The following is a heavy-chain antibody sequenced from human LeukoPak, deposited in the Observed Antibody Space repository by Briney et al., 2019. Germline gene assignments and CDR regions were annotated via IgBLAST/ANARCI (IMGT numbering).Heavy chain of an antibody. CDR3: ARERWLQLSYFDY. V-gene: IGHV3-21*01. Sequence: GGSLRLSCAASGFTFSSYSMNWVRQAPGKGLEWISSISSSSSYIYYADSVKGRFTISRDNAKNSLYLQMNSLRAEDTAVYYCARERWLQLSYFDYWGQGTLVTVSS. J-gene: IGHJ4*02. D-gene: IGHD5-12*01. CDR2: ISSSSSYI. CDR1: GFTFSSYS.